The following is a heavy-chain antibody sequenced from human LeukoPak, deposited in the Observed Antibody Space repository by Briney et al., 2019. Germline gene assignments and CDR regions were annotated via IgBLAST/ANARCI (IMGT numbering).Heavy chain of an antibody. D-gene: IGHD3-10*01. CDR1: GFTFSSYV. V-gene: IGHV3-23*01. CDR3: AEDPYYYGSGSYYPIYYFDY. CDR2: ISGSDGNT. J-gene: IGHJ4*02. Sequence: GGSLRLSCAASGFTFSSYVMSWVRQAPGKGLEWVSGISGSDGNTYYADSVKGRFTISRDNSKNTLYLQMNSLRAEDTAVYYCAEDPYYYGSGSYYPIYYFDYWGQGTLVTVST.